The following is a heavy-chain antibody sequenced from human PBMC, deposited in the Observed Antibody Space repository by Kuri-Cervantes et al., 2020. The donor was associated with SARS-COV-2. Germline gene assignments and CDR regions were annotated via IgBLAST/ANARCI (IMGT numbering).Heavy chain of an antibody. CDR3: VQQIAVVDYYIDF. J-gene: IGHJ4*02. Sequence: GGSLRLSCVASEFNFRYYGMYWVRQAPGKGLEWVAHISYDGRDIHFRESKKGRITVSRDNSKNTLYLQMNSLRLEDTGVYYCVQQIAVVDYYIDFWGQGTLVTVSS. CDR1: EFNFRYYG. V-gene: IGHV3-30*03. CDR2: ISYDGRDI. D-gene: IGHD2-2*01.